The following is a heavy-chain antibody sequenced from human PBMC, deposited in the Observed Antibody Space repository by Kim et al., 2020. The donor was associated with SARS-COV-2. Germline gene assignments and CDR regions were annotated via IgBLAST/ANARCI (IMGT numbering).Heavy chain of an antibody. J-gene: IGHJ4*02. CDR1: GYTFTSYG. CDR2: ISAYNGNT. CDR3: ARDRYSGYEVDY. Sequence: ASVKVSCKASGYTFTSYGISWVRQAPGQGLEWMGWISAYNGNTNYAQKLQGRDTMTTNTSTSTAYMELRSLRCDDTAVYYCARDRYSGYEVDYWGQGTLVTVSS. V-gene: IGHV1-18*01. D-gene: IGHD5-12*01.